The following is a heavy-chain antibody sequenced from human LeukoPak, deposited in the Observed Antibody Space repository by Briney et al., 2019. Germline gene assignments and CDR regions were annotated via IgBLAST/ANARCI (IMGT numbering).Heavy chain of an antibody. V-gene: IGHV3-7*03. J-gene: IGHJ6*02. Sequence: QPGGSLRLSCAASGFTFGNYWMSWVRQAPGKGPEWVANVKEDGDETYYVDSVKGRFTISRDNAKKSLYLQMNSLRVEDTAIYYCVVAYGIDVWGQGTTVTVSS. CDR3: VVAYGIDV. CDR2: VKEDGDET. CDR1: GFTFGNYW. D-gene: IGHD3-10*01.